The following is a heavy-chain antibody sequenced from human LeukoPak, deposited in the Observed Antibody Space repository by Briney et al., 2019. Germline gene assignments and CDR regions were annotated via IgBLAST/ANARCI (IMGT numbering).Heavy chain of an antibody. V-gene: IGHV3-15*01. J-gene: IGHJ3*02. CDR1: GFTFSNAW. CDR3: TTDLSIVVVPAAIPLGPDAFDI. Sequence: GGSLRLSCAASGFTFSNAWTSWVRQAPGKGLEWVGRIKSKTDGGTTDYAAPVKGRFTISRDDSKNTLYLQMNSLKTEDTAVYYCTTDLSIVVVPAAIPLGPDAFDIWGQGTMVTVSS. CDR2: IKSKTDGGTT. D-gene: IGHD2-2*01.